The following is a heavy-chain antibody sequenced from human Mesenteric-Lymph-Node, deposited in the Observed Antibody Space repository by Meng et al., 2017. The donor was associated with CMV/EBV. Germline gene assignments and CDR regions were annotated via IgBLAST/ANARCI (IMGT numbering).Heavy chain of an antibody. CDR2: INPNSGGT. J-gene: IGHJ4*02. Sequence: SGYTFTGYYMHWVRQAPGQGLEWMGWINPNSGGTNYAQKFQGRVTMTRDTSISTAYMELSRLRSDDTAVYYCARDLRDSYNSGFDYWGQGTLVTVSS. CDR1: GYTFTGYY. D-gene: IGHD5-24*01. CDR3: ARDLRDSYNSGFDY. V-gene: IGHV1-2*02.